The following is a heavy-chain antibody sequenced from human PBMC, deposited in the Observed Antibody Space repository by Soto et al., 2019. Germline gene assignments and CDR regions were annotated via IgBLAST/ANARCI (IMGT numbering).Heavy chain of an antibody. D-gene: IGHD6-13*01. V-gene: IGHV1-69*13. CDR1: GGTFSSYR. CDR2: IVPIYRTA. Sequence: SVKVSCKASGGTFSSYRINWVRQAPGQGLEWVGGIVPIYRTADYAQKFQGRVTITADESARTAYMELRGLKSQDTAVYYCARDSGAKLSSSWGQGTMVTVS. J-gene: IGHJ4*02. CDR3: ARDSGAKLSSS.